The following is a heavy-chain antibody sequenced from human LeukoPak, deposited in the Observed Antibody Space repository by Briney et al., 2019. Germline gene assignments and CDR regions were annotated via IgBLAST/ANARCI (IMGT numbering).Heavy chain of an antibody. V-gene: IGHV3-23*01. CDR3: ANLCGGDCYGAFDI. CDR1: GFTFSSYA. J-gene: IGHJ3*02. CDR2: ISGSGGST. D-gene: IGHD2-21*02. Sequence: GGSLRLSCATSGFTFSSYAMSWVRQAPGKGLEWVSAISGSGGSTYYADSVKGRFTISRDNSKNTLYPQMNSLRAEDTAVYYCANLCGGDCYGAFDIWGQGTMVTVSS.